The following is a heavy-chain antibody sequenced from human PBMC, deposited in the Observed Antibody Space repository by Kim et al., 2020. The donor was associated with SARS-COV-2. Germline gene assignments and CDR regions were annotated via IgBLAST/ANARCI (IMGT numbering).Heavy chain of an antibody. CDR2: TYYRSKWYN. D-gene: IGHD6-19*01. CDR1: GDSVSSNSAA. Sequence: SQTLSLTCAISGDSVSSNSAAWNWIRQSPSRGLEWLGRTYYRSKWYNDYAVSVKSRITINPDTSKNQFSLQLNSVTPEDTAVYYCARAPYSSGWDYYYYGMDVWGQGTTVTVSS. V-gene: IGHV6-1*01. CDR3: ARAPYSSGWDYYYYGMDV. J-gene: IGHJ6*02.